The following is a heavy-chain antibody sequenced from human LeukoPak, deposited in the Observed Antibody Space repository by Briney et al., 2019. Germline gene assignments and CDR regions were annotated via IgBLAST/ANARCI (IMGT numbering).Heavy chain of an antibody. CDR3: AKLYYDSSGYGNGMDV. D-gene: IGHD3-22*01. CDR2: ISNDGRNK. J-gene: IGHJ6*02. CDR1: GFIFSNYV. Sequence: PGGSLRLSCEASGFIFSNYVMHWVRQAPGKGLEWVAVISNDGRNKYYADSVKGRITISRDNSRNTQYLQMNSLRGEDTAVYYCAKLYYDSSGYGNGMDVWGQGTTVTVSS. V-gene: IGHV3-30-3*02.